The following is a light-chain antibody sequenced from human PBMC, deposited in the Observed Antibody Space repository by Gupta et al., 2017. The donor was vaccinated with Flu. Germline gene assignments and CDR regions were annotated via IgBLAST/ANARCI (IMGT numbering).Light chain of an antibody. CDR1: SSDIAGYNT. CDR2: EVS. CDR3: CADAVSSTVV. V-gene: IGLV2-23*02. Sequence: SITISCTGTSSDIAGYNTVSWNQRYPGKAPRLIIHEVSKRPAGVPIRFSACKSDNTASLTVSELQDEDEADYYCCADAVSSTVVFGGGTKVT. J-gene: IGLJ2*01.